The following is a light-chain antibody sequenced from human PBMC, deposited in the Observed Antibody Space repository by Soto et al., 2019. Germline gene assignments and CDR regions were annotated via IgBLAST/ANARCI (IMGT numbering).Light chain of an antibody. Sequence: DIQMTQSPSTLSASVGDRVTITCRASHAISSHLAWYQQKPGKAPKLLVYVASTLQSGVPSRFSGSGSGTVFSLSINSLQPEDFATYYCQQLNSYRLTFGGGTKVDIK. V-gene: IGKV1-9*01. CDR2: VAS. J-gene: IGKJ4*01. CDR1: HAISSH. CDR3: QQLNSYRLT.